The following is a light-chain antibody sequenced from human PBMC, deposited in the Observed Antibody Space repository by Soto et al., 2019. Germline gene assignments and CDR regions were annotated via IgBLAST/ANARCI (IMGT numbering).Light chain of an antibody. CDR1: SSDVGGYNF. CDR3: SSHTSSRTLV. CDR2: DVT. V-gene: IGLV2-14*03. J-gene: IGLJ1*01. Sequence: QSVLTQPASVSGSPGQSIAISSPGTSSDVGGYNFVSWYQHHPGKAPKLLIYDVTYRPSGVSDRFSASKSGNTASLTISGLQTEDEADYYCSSHTSSRTLVFGTGTKVTVL.